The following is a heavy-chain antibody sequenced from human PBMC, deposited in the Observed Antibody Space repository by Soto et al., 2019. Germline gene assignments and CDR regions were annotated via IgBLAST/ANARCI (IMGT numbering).Heavy chain of an antibody. CDR3: ARSAGWYAIQA. J-gene: IGHJ1*01. Sequence: QVQLQESGPGLVKPSGTLSLTCAVSGDAVSSPYYWCWVRQPPGKGLEWIGEVFHTGTTSYNPSLRSRVTISMDKSINQFSLDLSSVPAADTAVYYCARSAGWYAIQAWGPGTLVIVSS. CDR2: VFHTGTT. CDR1: GDAVSSPYY. D-gene: IGHD6-19*01. V-gene: IGHV4-4*02.